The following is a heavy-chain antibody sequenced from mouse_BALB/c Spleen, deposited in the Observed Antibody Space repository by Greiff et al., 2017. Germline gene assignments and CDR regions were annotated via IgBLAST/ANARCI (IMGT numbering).Heavy chain of an antibody. D-gene: IGHD2-2*01. CDR3: LYYGYDGGFAY. Sequence: VQLQQSGAELMKPGASVKISCKATGYTFSSYWIEWVKQRPGHGLEWIGEILPGSGSTNYNEKFKGKATFTADTSSNTAYMQLSSLTSEDSAVYYWLYYGYDGGFAYWGQGTLVTVSA. CDR1: GYTFSSYW. CDR2: ILPGSGST. J-gene: IGHJ3*01. V-gene: IGHV1-9*01.